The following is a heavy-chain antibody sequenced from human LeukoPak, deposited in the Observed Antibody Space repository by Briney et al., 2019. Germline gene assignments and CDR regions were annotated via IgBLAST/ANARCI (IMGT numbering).Heavy chain of an antibody. D-gene: IGHD4-17*01. CDR3: ARRPDYGGYRIYGAFDI. CDR1: GGSISSSSYY. CDR2: IYYSGST. V-gene: IGHV4-39*01. J-gene: IGHJ3*02. Sequence: SETLSLTCTVSGGSISSSSYYWGWIRQPPGKGLEWIGSIYYSGSTYYNPSLKSRVTISVDTSKNQFSLKLSSVTAADTAVYYCARRPDYGGYRIYGAFDIWGQGTMVTVSS.